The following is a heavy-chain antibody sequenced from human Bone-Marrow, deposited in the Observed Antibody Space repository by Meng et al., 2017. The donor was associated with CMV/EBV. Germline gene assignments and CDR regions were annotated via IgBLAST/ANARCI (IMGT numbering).Heavy chain of an antibody. Sequence: GESLKISCAASGFTFSSYGMHWVRQAPGKGLEWVAFIRYDGSNKYYADSVKGRFTISRDNSKNTLYLQMNSLRAEDTAVYYCAKEYYAKNYYYYYGMDVWGQGTTVTVYS. CDR2: IRYDGSNK. CDR3: AKEYYAKNYYYYYGMDV. D-gene: IGHD2/OR15-2a*01. J-gene: IGHJ6*02. V-gene: IGHV3-30*02. CDR1: GFTFSSYG.